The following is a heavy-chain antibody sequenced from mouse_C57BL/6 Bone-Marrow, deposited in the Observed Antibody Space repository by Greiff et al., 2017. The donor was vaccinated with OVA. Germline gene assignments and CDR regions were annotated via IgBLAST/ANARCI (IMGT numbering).Heavy chain of an antibody. D-gene: IGHD1-1*01. Sequence: EVKVVESGGDLVKPGGSLKLSCAASGFTFSSYGMSWVRQTPDKRLEWVATISSGGSYTYYPDSVKGRFTISRDNAKNTLYLQMSSLKSEDTAMYYCARHYYGSMAMDYWGQGTSVTVSS. J-gene: IGHJ4*01. CDR3: ARHYYGSMAMDY. V-gene: IGHV5-6*01. CDR1: GFTFSSYG. CDR2: ISSGGSYT.